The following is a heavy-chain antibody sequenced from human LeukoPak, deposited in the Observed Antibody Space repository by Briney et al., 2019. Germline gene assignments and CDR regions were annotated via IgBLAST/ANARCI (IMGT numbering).Heavy chain of an antibody. V-gene: IGHV3-23*01. CDR3: AKSLHGSGSYYNY. D-gene: IGHD3-10*01. CDR1: GFTFSSYG. Sequence: PGGSLRLSCAASGFTFSSYGMSWVRQAPGKGLEWVSGMSGSGGSTYYADSVKGRFTISRDNSKNTLYLQMSSLRAEDTALYYCAKSLHGSGSYYNYWGQGTLVTVSS. CDR2: MSGSGGST. J-gene: IGHJ4*02.